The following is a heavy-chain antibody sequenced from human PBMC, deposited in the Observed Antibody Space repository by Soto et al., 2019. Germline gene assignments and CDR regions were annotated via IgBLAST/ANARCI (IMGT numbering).Heavy chain of an antibody. CDR1: GYTFTSYG. D-gene: IGHD3-10*01. J-gene: IGHJ6*02. CDR3: ASTNSGSYLYYYGMDV. V-gene: IGHV1-18*01. CDR2: ISAYNGNT. Sequence: QVQLVQSGAEVKKPGASVKVSCKASGYTFTSYGISWVRQAPGQGLEWMGWISAYNGNTNYAQKLQGRVTMTTDTSTSTAYLELRSLRSDDTAVYYCASTNSGSYLYYYGMDVWGQGTTVTVSS.